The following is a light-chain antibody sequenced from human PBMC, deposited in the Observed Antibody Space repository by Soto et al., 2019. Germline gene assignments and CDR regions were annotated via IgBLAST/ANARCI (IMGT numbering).Light chain of an antibody. CDR2: GAS. J-gene: IGKJ1*01. V-gene: IGKV3D-15*01. CDR1: QSVSSN. Sequence: EVVMTQSPATLSVSPGERATLSCRASQSVSSNLAWYQQKPGQAPRLLIYGASTRATGIPARFSGSRSGPEFTLTINSLQSEDFATYYCQQYETFSGTFGPGTKVDIK. CDR3: QQYETFSGT.